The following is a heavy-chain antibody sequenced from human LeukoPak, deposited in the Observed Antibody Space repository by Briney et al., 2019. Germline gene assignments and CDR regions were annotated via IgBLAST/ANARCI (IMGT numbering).Heavy chain of an antibody. CDR1: GGSISGSY. Sequence: SETLSLTCTVSGGSISGSYWSWIRQPPGKGLEWIAYMYDSGSTNYNPSLKSRVTISIDTSKNQFSLKLSSLTAADTAVYYCARGIESYGDYGYWGQGILVTVSS. J-gene: IGHJ4*02. D-gene: IGHD4-17*01. CDR2: MYDSGST. V-gene: IGHV4-59*01. CDR3: ARGIESYGDYGY.